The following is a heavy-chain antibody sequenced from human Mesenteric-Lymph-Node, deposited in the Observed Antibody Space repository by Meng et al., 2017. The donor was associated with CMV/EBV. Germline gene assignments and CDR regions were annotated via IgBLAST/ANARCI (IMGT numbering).Heavy chain of an antibody. CDR3: ARTGRVAEYFQN. Sequence: SETLSLTCTVTGDTITHSYYWGWVRQSPGKGLEWLGNIHYSGITYYNPSLKSRVTISVDTSKNQFSLKMSSVTAADTAVYYCARTGRVAEYFQNWGQGTLVTVSS. V-gene: IGHV4-39*01. J-gene: IGHJ1*01. CDR2: IHYSGIT. D-gene: IGHD2-15*01. CDR1: GDTITHSYY.